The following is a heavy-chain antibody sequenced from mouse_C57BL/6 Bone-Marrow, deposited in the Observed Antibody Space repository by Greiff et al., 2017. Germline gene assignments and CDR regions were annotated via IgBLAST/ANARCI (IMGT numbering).Heavy chain of an antibody. CDR2: FHPYNDDT. CDR1: GYTFTTYP. Sequence: QVQLQQSGAELVQPGASVKMSCKASGYTFTTYPIEWMQQNHGKSLEWIGNFHPYNDDTKYNEQFKGKATLSVEKASSTVYLELSRLTSGDSAVYYCARGGFYDYDRLDYWGQGTTLTVSS. CDR3: ARGGFYDYDRLDY. J-gene: IGHJ2*01. D-gene: IGHD2-4*01. V-gene: IGHV1-47*01.